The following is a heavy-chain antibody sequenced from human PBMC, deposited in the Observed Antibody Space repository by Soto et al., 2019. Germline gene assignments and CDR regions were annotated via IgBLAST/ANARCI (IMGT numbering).Heavy chain of an antibody. Sequence: HLVQSGTEVKKPGASVTVSCKTSGDTFTNFGLSWVRQAPGQGLEWMGWIATYNSNKHYAQNFQGRLTLTTDTSPSTGYMELKSLEYDDTAVYYCARVLRGVVNWFDPWGQGTMVNVSA. CDR3: ARVLRGVVNWFDP. V-gene: IGHV1-18*01. CDR2: IATYNSNK. J-gene: IGHJ5*02. CDR1: GDTFTNFG. D-gene: IGHD3-10*01.